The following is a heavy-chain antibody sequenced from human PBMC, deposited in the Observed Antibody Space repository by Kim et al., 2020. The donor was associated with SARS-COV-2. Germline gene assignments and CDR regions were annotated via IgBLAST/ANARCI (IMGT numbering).Heavy chain of an antibody. D-gene: IGHD3-10*01. V-gene: IGHV3-11*04. CDR3: ARDLQAFGDYYYYYGMDV. Sequence: KGRFTISGDNAENSLYLQMNSLRAEDTAVYYCARDLQAFGDYYYYYGMDVWGQGTTVTVSS. J-gene: IGHJ6*02.